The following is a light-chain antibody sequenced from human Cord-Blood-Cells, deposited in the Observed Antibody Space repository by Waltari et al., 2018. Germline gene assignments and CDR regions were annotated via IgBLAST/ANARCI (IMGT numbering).Light chain of an antibody. J-gene: IGLJ3*02. Sequence: QSALTQPASVSGSPGRSITIPCTGTSSDVGGNTYVPWYQHHPGKAPKLRIYDGSKRPSGVSNRFSGSKSGNTASLTISGLQAEDEADYYCSSYAGSSTWVFGGGTKLTVL. V-gene: IGLV2-14*03. CDR3: SSYAGSSTWV. CDR1: SSDVGGNTY. CDR2: DGS.